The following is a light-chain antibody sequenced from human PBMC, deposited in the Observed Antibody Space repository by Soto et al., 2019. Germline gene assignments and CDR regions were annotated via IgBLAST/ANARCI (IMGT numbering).Light chain of an antibody. Sequence: DIQMTQSPSTLSASVGDRVTITCRASQSISSWLAWYQQKPGKAPKLLIYDASNLESGVPSRFSGSGSGTEFTLTITSLQPDDFATYYCQQYNSYPWTFGQGTKVDIK. J-gene: IGKJ1*01. CDR1: QSISSW. CDR2: DAS. V-gene: IGKV1-5*01. CDR3: QQYNSYPWT.